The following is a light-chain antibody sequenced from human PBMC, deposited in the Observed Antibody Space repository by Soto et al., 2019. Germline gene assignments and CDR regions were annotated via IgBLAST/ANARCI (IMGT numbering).Light chain of an antibody. CDR2: VNSDGSH. Sequence: QTVVTQSPSASASLGASVKLTCTLNNGHSSYAIAWHQQQPEKAPRYLMKVNSDGSHRKGDGIPDRFSGSSPGAERYLTISSLQSEDEADYYCQTWGSGIVVFGGGTKLTVL. CDR3: QTWGSGIVV. J-gene: IGLJ2*01. CDR1: NGHSSYA. V-gene: IGLV4-69*01.